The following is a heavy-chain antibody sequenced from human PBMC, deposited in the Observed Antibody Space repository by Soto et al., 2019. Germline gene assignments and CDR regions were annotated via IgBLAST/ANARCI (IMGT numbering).Heavy chain of an antibody. D-gene: IGHD3-16*02. CDR3: ARVYYDYIWGSYPLVY. Sequence: GGSLRLSCAASGSTFSSHWMSWVRQAPGKGLEWLASIKQDGSEKHYVDSVKGRFTISRDNAKNSLYLQMNSLRVGDTAVYYCARVYYDYIWGSYPLVYWGQGTLVTVSS. CDR1: GSTFSSHW. J-gene: IGHJ4*02. CDR2: IKQDGSEK. V-gene: IGHV3-7*01.